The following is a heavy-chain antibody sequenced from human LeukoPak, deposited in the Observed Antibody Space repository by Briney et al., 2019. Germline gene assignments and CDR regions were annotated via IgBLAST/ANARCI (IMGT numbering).Heavy chain of an antibody. Sequence: PGGSLRLSCAASGFTFSSYGMHWVRQAPGKGLEWVAFIRYDGSNKYYADSVKGRFTISRDNSKNTLYLQMNSLRAEDTAVYYCAKVVFITMVRGGYFDYWGQGTLVTVSS. V-gene: IGHV3-30*02. CDR3: AKVVFITMVRGGYFDY. CDR2: IRYDGSNK. J-gene: IGHJ4*02. CDR1: GFTFSSYG. D-gene: IGHD3-10*01.